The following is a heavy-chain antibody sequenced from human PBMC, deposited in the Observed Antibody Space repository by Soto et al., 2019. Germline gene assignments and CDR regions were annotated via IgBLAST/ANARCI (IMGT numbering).Heavy chain of an antibody. J-gene: IGHJ6*03. V-gene: IGHV3-64*07. CDR2: ISSSGGST. Sequence: EVQLVESGGGLVQPGGSLRLSCAASGFTFSSHAMHWVRQAPGKGLEYVSTISSSGGSTYYADSVKGRFTISRDNSKNTLYXQMGSLRAEDMAVYYCAXDXXDLYYYYMDVWGKGTTVTVSS. CDR3: AXDXXDLYYYYMDV. CDR1: GFTFSSHA.